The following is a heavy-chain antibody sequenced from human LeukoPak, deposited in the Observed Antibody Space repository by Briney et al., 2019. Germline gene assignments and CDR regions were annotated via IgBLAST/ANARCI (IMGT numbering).Heavy chain of an antibody. D-gene: IGHD6-13*01. Sequence: SVKVSFKASGGTFISYAISWVRQAPGQGLEWMGGIIPIFGTADYAQKFQGRVTITADKSTSTAYMELSSLRSEDTAVYYCARGLLYSSSWYGVYFDYWGQGTLVTVSS. CDR2: IIPIFGTA. CDR3: ARGLLYSSSWYGVYFDY. V-gene: IGHV1-69*06. J-gene: IGHJ4*02. CDR1: GGTFISYA.